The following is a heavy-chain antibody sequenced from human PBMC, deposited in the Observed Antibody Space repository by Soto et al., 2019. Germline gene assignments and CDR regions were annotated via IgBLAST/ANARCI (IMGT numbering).Heavy chain of an antibody. D-gene: IGHD3-10*01. CDR3: ARGIYYGPPSYSYYYYYGMDV. CDR2: IYYSGST. J-gene: IGHJ6*02. Sequence: SETLYITCTVSGGSISSDYWSWIRQPPGKGQVWIGYIYYSGSTNYHPSLKSRVTISVDTSKNQFSLKLSSVTAADTAVYYCARGIYYGPPSYSYYYYYGMDVWGQGTTVTVS. CDR1: GGSISSDY. V-gene: IGHV4-59*08.